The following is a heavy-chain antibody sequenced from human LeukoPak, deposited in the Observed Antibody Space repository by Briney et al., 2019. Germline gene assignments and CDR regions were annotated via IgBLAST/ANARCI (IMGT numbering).Heavy chain of an antibody. CDR1: GGTFSSYA. J-gene: IGHJ5*02. CDR2: INPNSGNT. D-gene: IGHD4-23*01. V-gene: IGHV1-8*03. CDR3: ARASVERDWFDP. Sequence: ASVKVSCKASGGTFSSYAISWVRQAPGQGLEWMGRINPNSGNTGYAQKFQGRVTITRNTSISTAYMELSSLRSEDTAVYYCARASVERDWFDPWGQGTLVTVSS.